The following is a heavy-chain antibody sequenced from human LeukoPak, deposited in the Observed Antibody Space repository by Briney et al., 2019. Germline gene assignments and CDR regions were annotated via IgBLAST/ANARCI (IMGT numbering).Heavy chain of an antibody. Sequence: PGGSPRLSCAASGFTFSSYSMNWVRQAPGKGLEWVSSISTSSSYIYYADSLKGRFTISRDNAKKSLYLQMNSLRAEDTAVYYCARDGAAAGFLGYYYYKDVWGKGTTVTISS. V-gene: IGHV3-21*01. CDR2: ISTSSSYI. CDR3: ARDGAAAGFLGYYYYKDV. J-gene: IGHJ6*03. D-gene: IGHD6-13*01. CDR1: GFTFSSYS.